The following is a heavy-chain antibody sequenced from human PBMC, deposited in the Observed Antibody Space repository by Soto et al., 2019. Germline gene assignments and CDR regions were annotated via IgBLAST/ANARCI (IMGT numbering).Heavy chain of an antibody. V-gene: IGHV3-74*01. CDR1: GFTFSRDW. J-gene: IGHJ4*02. CDR3: ARGGLGNYYNDY. D-gene: IGHD3-10*01. CDR2: IKGDGTIT. Sequence: EVQLVESGGGLVQPGGCLRLSCAASGFTFSRDWMHWVRQSPGKGLVWVSRIKGDGTITNYADSVKGRFTTSRDNAKNTVYLQLNSLTTEDTAVYYCARGGLGNYYNDYWGQGTLVTVSS.